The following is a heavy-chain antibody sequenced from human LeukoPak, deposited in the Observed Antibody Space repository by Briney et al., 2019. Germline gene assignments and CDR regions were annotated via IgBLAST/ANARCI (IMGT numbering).Heavy chain of an antibody. Sequence: GESLKISCKASGYSFTTYWIGWARQVPGKGLEWVGIIYPADSTAKYSPSFQGQVTISVDKSISSAYSQWSSLKASDTAMYYCARRGEFEYGEIWGQGTLVTVSS. CDR1: GYSFTTYW. CDR2: IYPADSTA. D-gene: IGHD4-17*01. CDR3: ARRGEFEYGEI. V-gene: IGHV5-51*01. J-gene: IGHJ4*02.